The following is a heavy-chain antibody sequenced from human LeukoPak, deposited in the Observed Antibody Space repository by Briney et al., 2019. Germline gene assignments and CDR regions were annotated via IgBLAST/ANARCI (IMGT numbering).Heavy chain of an antibody. Sequence: PSETLSLTCTVSGASISRDTYFWGWIRQSPEKGLEWIGSIDSSGTTHYNSSLKSRVIISVDTSKNQVSLNLTSVTSADTAVYYCARHEYIQFWLYWGQGTQVIVSS. V-gene: IGHV4-39*01. CDR2: IDSSGTT. J-gene: IGHJ4*02. CDR3: ARHEYIQFWLY. CDR1: GASISRDTYF. D-gene: IGHD2-2*02.